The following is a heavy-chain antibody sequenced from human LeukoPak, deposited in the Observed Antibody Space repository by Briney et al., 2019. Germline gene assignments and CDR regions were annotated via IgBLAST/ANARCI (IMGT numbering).Heavy chain of an antibody. CDR3: ARRSMTTVDY. CDR2: LYYSGST. J-gene: IGHJ4*02. D-gene: IGHD4-11*01. Sequence: SENLSLTCTVSAGSISSISYYWGWIRQPPGKGLESIGSLYYSGSTYYNPSLKSRVTISVGTCKNQISLKMSSVTAADTAVYYCARRSMTTVDYWRQGTLVTVSS. V-gene: IGHV4-39*01. CDR1: AGSISSISYY.